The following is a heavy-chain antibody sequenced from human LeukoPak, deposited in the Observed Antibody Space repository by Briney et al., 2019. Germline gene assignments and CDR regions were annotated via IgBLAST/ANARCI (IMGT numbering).Heavy chain of an antibody. V-gene: IGHV5-51*01. CDR3: ARLRRRITISGDAGGHFDY. Sequence: GESLKISCKGSGYSFTSYWIGWVRQMPGKGLEWMGIIYPGDSDTRYSPSIQGQVTISADKSISTAYLQWSSLKASDTAMYYCARLRRRITISGDAGGHFDYWGQGTLVTVSS. CDR1: GYSFTSYW. J-gene: IGHJ4*02. D-gene: IGHD3-3*01. CDR2: IYPGDSDT.